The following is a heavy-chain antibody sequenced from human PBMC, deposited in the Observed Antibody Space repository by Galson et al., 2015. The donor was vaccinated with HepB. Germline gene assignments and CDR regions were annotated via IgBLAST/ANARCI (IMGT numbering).Heavy chain of an antibody. Sequence: SLRLSCAASGFTFSDHYVDWVRQAPGKGLEWVGRSRDRANSYSTEYAASVKGRFTISRDDSKNLLYLQMNSLKTEDTAVYYCARVRYYGSGYNWFDPWGQGTLVTVSS. J-gene: IGHJ5*02. V-gene: IGHV3-72*01. CDR3: ARVRYYGSGYNWFDP. CDR2: SRDRANSYST. CDR1: GFTFSDHY. D-gene: IGHD3-10*01.